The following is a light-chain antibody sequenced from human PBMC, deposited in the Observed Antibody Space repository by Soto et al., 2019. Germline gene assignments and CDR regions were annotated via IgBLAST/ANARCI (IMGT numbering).Light chain of an antibody. CDR2: EVT. CDR1: SSDVGFYNY. J-gene: IGLJ3*02. V-gene: IGLV2-14*01. CDR3: ASWDDSVNGLV. Sequence: QSALTQPASVSGSPGQSITISCSGTSSDVGFYNYVSWFQQYPGKAPKLMIFEVTNRPSGVSDRFSGSKSGTSASLAISGLQSEDEADYYCASWDDSVNGLVIGGGTKVTVL.